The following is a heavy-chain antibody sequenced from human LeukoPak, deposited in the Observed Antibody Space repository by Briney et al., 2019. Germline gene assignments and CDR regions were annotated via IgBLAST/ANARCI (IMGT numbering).Heavy chain of an antibody. CDR3: ARGGNLWSIYFDY. J-gene: IGHJ4*02. CDR1: GFTFSSYS. CDR2: ISSSSSTI. D-gene: IGHD3-10*01. Sequence: PGGSLRLSCAASGFTFSSYSMNWVRQAPGKGLEWVSYISSSSSTIYYADSVKGRFTISRDNAKNSLYLQMNSLRAEDTAVYYCARGGNLWSIYFDYWGQGTLVTVSS. V-gene: IGHV3-48*01.